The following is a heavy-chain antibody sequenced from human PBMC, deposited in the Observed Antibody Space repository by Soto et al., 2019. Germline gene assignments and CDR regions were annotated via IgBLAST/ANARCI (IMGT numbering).Heavy chain of an antibody. Sequence: GSLRLSCAASGFTFSSYGMHWVRQAPGKGLEWVAVIWYDGSNKYYADSVKGRFTISRDNSKNTLYLQMNSLRAEDTAVYYCARGNSRSPFDPWGQGTLVTVSS. D-gene: IGHD1-26*01. CDR1: GFTFSSYG. V-gene: IGHV3-33*01. CDR2: IWYDGSNK. CDR3: ARGNSRSPFDP. J-gene: IGHJ5*02.